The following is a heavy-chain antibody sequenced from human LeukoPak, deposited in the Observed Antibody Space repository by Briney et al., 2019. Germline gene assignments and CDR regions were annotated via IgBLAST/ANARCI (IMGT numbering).Heavy chain of an antibody. CDR3: ARAGGGYYHWFDP. V-gene: IGHV4-4*07. Sequence: PSETLSLTCTASGGSISSYFWNWIRQPAGKGLEWIGRIYTSGSTNYNPSLKSRVTMSINTSKNQFSLELSSVTAADTAVYYCARAGGGYYHWFDPWGQGALVTVSS. CDR2: IYTSGST. J-gene: IGHJ5*02. D-gene: IGHD1-26*01. CDR1: GGSISSYF.